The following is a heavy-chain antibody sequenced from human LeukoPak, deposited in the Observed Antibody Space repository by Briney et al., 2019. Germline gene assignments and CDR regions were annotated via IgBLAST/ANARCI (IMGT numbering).Heavy chain of an antibody. CDR3: ARVWQYYASGSYLVY. CDR2: ISGSGGST. Sequence: GGSLRLSCAASGFTFSSYAMSWVRQAPGKGLEWVSAISGSGGSTYYADSVKGRFTISRDNSKNTLYLQMNSLRAEDTAVYYCARVWQYYASGSYLVYWGQGTLVTVSS. J-gene: IGHJ4*02. D-gene: IGHD3-10*01. CDR1: GFTFSSYA. V-gene: IGHV3-23*01.